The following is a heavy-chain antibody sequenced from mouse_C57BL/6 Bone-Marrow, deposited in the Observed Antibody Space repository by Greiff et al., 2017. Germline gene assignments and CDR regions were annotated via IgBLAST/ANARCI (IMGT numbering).Heavy chain of an antibody. V-gene: IGHV1-26*01. Sequence: EVQLQQSGPELVKPGASVKISCKASGYTFTDYYMNWVKQSHGKSLEWIGDINPNNGGTSYNQKFKGKATLTVDKSSSTAYMELRSLTSEDSAVYYCARVSLITTVYYAMDYWGQGTSVTVSS. CDR1: GYTFTDYY. CDR2: INPNNGGT. CDR3: ARVSLITTVYYAMDY. D-gene: IGHD1-1*01. J-gene: IGHJ4*01.